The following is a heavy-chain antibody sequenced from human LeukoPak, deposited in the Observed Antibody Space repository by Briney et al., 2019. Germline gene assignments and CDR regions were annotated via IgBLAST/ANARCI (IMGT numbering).Heavy chain of an antibody. Sequence: SETLSLTCTVSGGSISSSSYYWGWTRQPPGKGLEWIGSIYYSGSTYYNPSLKSLVTISVDTSKNQLSLKLSTVTAADTAVYSCARYDVGWYYFDYWGQGTLVTVSS. D-gene: IGHD6-19*01. V-gene: IGHV4-39*07. CDR2: IYYSGST. CDR3: ARYDVGWYYFDY. CDR1: GGSISSSSYY. J-gene: IGHJ4*02.